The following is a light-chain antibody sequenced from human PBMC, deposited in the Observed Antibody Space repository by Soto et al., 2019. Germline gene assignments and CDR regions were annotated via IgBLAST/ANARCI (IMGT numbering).Light chain of an antibody. CDR2: DAS. CDR1: QSVTNTY. CDR3: QQYGRSPGLFT. Sequence: EIVLTQSPGTLSLSPGERATLSCRASQSVTNTYLAWYQQKPGQAPRLLIYDASSRATGIPDRFSGSGSGTDFTLTISRQEPEDFAVDYCQQYGRSPGLFTFGPGTKVDIK. J-gene: IGKJ3*01. V-gene: IGKV3-20*01.